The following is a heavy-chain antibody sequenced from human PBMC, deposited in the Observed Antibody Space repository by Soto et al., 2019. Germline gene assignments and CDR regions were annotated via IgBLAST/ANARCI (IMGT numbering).Heavy chain of an antibody. CDR3: ESCIAAAGTFPDY. V-gene: IGHV3-33*01. D-gene: IGHD6-13*01. CDR1: GFTFSSYG. CDR2: IWYDGSNK. J-gene: IGHJ4*02. Sequence: GGSLRLSCAASGFTFSSYGMHWVRQAPGKGLEWVAVIWYDGSNKYYADSVKGRFTISRDNSKNTLYLQMNSLRAEDTAVYYCESCIAAAGTFPDYWGQGTLVTVSS.